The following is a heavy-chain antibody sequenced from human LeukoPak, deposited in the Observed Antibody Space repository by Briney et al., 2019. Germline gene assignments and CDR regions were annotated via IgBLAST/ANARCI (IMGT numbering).Heavy chain of an antibody. CDR2: MNGNSGVT. CDR1: GYTFTDSF. D-gene: IGHD7-27*01. J-gene: IGHJ4*02. CDR3: ATDLSSTSNWEFDY. Sequence: ASVKVSCKASGYTFTDSFIHWVRQAPGQGPQWMGRMNGNSGVTMYAQTLQDRVTMTRDTAISTAYMELSRLTSDDTAVYYCATDLSSTSNWEFDYWGQGPLVTVSS. V-gene: IGHV1-2*06.